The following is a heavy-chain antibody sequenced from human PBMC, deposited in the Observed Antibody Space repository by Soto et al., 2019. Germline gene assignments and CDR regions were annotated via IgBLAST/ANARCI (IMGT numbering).Heavy chain of an antibody. J-gene: IGHJ4*02. CDR2: ISYDGSNK. Sequence: PGGSLRLSCAASGFTFSIYAMHWVRHAPGKGLEWVAVISYDGSNKYYADSVKGRFTISRDNSKNTLYLQMNSLRAEDTAVYYCAREYYYDSSGPFGYFDYWGQGTLVTVSS. CDR1: GFTFSIYA. V-gene: IGHV3-30-3*01. CDR3: AREYYYDSSGPFGYFDY. D-gene: IGHD3-22*01.